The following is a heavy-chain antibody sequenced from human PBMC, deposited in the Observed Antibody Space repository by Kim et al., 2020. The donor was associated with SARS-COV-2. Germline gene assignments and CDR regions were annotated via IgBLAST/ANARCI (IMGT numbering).Heavy chain of an antibody. CDR2: INPNSGGT. D-gene: IGHD5-18*01. CDR3: ARVEPGYSYVQGGMDV. J-gene: IGHJ6*02. V-gene: IGHV1-2*06. CDR1: GYTFTGYY. Sequence: ASVKVSCKASGYTFTGYYMHWVRQAPGQGLEWMGRINPNSGGTNYAQKFQGRVTMTRDTSISTAYMELSRLRSDDTAVYYCARVEPGYSYVQGGMDVWGQGTTVTVSS.